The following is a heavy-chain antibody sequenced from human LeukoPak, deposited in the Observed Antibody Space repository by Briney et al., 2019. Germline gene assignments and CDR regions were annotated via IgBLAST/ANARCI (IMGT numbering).Heavy chain of an antibody. CDR1: GYTFTSYY. Sequence: ASVKVSRKASGYTFTSYYMHWVRQAPGQGLEWMGIINPSGGSTSYAQKFQGRVTMTRDMSTSTVYMELSSVTAADTAVYYCARGEREKSRHLPLLIVDYYMDVWGKGTTVTISS. CDR2: INPSGGST. CDR3: ARGEREKSRHLPLLIVDYYMDV. D-gene: IGHD2-21*01. V-gene: IGHV1-46*01. J-gene: IGHJ6*03.